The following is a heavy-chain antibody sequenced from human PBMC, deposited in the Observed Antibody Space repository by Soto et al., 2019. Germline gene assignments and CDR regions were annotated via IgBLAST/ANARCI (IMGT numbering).Heavy chain of an antibody. V-gene: IGHV3-48*02. CDR2: ISSSSSTI. Sequence: GGSLRLSCAASGFTFSSYSMNWVRQAPGKGLEWVSYISSSSSTIYYADSVKGRFTISRDKAKNSLYMQMNRLRDEDTDVYYCARDPTYRTYGGNAFDIWGQGTMVTVSS. D-gene: IGHD2-15*01. CDR3: ARDPTYRTYGGNAFDI. CDR1: GFTFSSYS. J-gene: IGHJ3*02.